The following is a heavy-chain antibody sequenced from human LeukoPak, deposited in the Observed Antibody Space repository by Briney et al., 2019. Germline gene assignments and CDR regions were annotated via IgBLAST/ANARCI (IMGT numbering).Heavy chain of an antibody. J-gene: IGHJ4*02. CDR1: GYTFTSYY. Sequence: ASVKVSCKASGYTFTSYYMHWVRQAPGQGLEWMGIINPSGGSTSYAQKFQGRVTMTRDTFTSTVYMELSSLRSEDTAVYYCARDGKLAYCGGDCYSFFDYWGQGTLVTVSS. V-gene: IGHV1-46*01. CDR3: ARDGKLAYCGGDCYSFFDY. CDR2: INPSGGST. D-gene: IGHD2-21*02.